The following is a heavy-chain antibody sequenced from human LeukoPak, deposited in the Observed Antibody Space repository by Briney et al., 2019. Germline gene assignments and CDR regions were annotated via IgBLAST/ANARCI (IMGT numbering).Heavy chain of an antibody. CDR2: IYYSGST. Sequence: PSETLSLTCTVSGGSISSYYWSWIRQPPGKGLEWIGYIYYSGSTNYNPSLESRVTISVDTSKNQFSLKLSSVTAADTAVYYCARVSGDYVWGSYRYTFWFDPWGQGTLVTVSS. CDR1: GGSISSYY. V-gene: IGHV4-59*01. CDR3: ARVSGDYVWGSYRYTFWFDP. D-gene: IGHD3-16*02. J-gene: IGHJ5*02.